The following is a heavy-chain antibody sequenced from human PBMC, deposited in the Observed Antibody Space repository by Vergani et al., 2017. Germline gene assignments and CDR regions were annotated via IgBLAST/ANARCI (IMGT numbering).Heavy chain of an antibody. CDR2: IYYSGST. V-gene: IGHV4-39*01. CDR3: ARHSTVEWLVKLGWIDP. Sequence: QLQLQESGPGLVKPSATLSLTCSVSGASIRSSNYYWGWIRQPPGKGLEWIASIYYSGSTYYNPSLKSRVTISVDTSKNQFSLQRSSVTAADTAVYFCARHSTVEWLVKLGWIDPWGQGILVTVSS. D-gene: IGHD6-19*01. J-gene: IGHJ5*02. CDR1: GASIRSSNYY.